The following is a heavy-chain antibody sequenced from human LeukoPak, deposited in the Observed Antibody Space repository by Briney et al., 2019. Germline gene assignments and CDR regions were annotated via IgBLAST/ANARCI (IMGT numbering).Heavy chain of an antibody. CDR3: ARDQIYDSYYYYGMDV. D-gene: IGHD3-22*01. Sequence: SETLSLTCTVSGGSISSTTYYWGWIRQPPGEGLEWIGSIYYSGNTYYSPSLKSRVTISVDTSKNQFSLKLSSVTAADTAVYYCARDQIYDSYYYYGMDVWGQGTTVTVSS. V-gene: IGHV4-39*07. CDR1: GGSISSTTYY. J-gene: IGHJ6*02. CDR2: IYYSGNT.